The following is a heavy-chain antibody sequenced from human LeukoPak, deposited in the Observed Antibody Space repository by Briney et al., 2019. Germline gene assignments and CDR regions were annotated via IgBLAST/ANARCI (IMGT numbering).Heavy chain of an antibody. Sequence: GGSLRLSCAAPGFTFSSYAMSWVRQAPGKGLEWVSTISGSGGSTYYADSVKGRFTISRDNSKNTLYLQMNSLRAEDTAVYYCAKGVAVADTEFLVWGQGTLVTVSS. J-gene: IGHJ4*02. CDR2: ISGSGGST. D-gene: IGHD6-19*01. CDR1: GFTFSSYA. V-gene: IGHV3-23*01. CDR3: AKGVAVADTEFLV.